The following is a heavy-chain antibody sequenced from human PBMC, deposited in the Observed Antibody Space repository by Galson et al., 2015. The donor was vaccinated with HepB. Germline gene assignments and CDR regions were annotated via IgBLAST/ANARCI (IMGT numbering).Heavy chain of an antibody. J-gene: IGHJ3*02. CDR2: IYSGGST. CDR3: ARHEGGYSYGDHDAFDI. V-gene: IGHV3-53*04. Sequence: SLRLSCAASGFTVSSNYMSWVRQAPGKGLEWVSVIYSGGSTYYADSVKGRFTISRHNSKNTLYLQMNSLRAEDTAVYYCARHEGGYSYGDHDAFDIWGQGTMVTVSS. CDR1: GFTVSSNY. D-gene: IGHD5-18*01.